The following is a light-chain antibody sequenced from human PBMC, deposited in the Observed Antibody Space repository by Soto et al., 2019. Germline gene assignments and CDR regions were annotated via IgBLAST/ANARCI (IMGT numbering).Light chain of an antibody. Sequence: IQLTQSPSFMSASVGDRVTITCRASQGIRSYLAWYQQRPGKAPDLLIYGASTLRPGCASRFSGSGSGTEFTLTISSLQPEDFATYFCQQLNTFPPFFSFGHGNKLDSK. CDR1: QGIRSY. J-gene: IGKJ3*01. CDR2: GAS. CDR3: QQLNTFPPFFS. V-gene: IGKV1-9*01.